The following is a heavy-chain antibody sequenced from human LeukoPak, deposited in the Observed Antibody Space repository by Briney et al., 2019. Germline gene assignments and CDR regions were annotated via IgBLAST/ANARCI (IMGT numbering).Heavy chain of an antibody. CDR2: ISCSGCST. CDR3: AKDLLAYCGGDCYSAEDAFDI. J-gene: IGHJ3*02. D-gene: IGHD2-21*02. V-gene: IGHV3-23*01. Sequence: GGSLRLSFAASGFTFSSYAMSWVRQAPGKGLELVSAISCSGCSTYYADSGEGRFTISRDNCKNTLYLQMNSLKAQDTGVYYCAKDLLAYCGGDCYSAEDAFDIWGQGTMVTVSS. CDR1: GFTFSSYA.